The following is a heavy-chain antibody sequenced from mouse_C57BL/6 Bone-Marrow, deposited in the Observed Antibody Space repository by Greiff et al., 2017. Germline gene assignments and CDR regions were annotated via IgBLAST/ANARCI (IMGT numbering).Heavy chain of an antibody. D-gene: IGHD2-4*01. J-gene: IGHJ2*01. CDR2: ISDGGSYT. V-gene: IGHV5-4*01. CDR1: GFTFSSYA. Sequence: EVMLVESGGGLVKPGGSLKLSCAASGFTFSSYAMSWVRQTPEKRLEWVATISDGGSYTYYPDNVQGRFTISRDNAKNNLYLQMSHLKSEDTAMYYCARDDDYYFDYWGQGTTLTVSS. CDR3: ARDDDYYFDY.